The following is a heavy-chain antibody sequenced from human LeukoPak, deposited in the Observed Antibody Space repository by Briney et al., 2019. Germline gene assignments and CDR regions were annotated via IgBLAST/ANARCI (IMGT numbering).Heavy chain of an antibody. CDR1: GYTFTGYY. CDR3: AREVLVSPYYFDY. D-gene: IGHD4/OR15-4a*01. J-gene: IGHJ4*02. Sequence: ASVKVSCKASGYTFTGYYMHWVRQAPGQGLEWMGRINPNSGSTNYAQKFQGRVTMTRDTSISTAYMELSRLRSDDTALYYCAREVLVSPYYFDYWGQGTLVTVSS. V-gene: IGHV1-2*06. CDR2: INPNSGST.